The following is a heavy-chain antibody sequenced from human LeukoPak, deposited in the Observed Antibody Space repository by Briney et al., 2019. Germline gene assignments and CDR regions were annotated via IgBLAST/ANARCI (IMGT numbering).Heavy chain of an antibody. Sequence: PSETLSLTCAAYGGSFSDYYWTWIRQPPEKGLEWIGEINHSGSTNYNPSLKSRVSVSVDTSKNQFSLKVTSVTAADTAVYYCARDTRCSGSCLVEYWGQGTLVTVSS. CDR2: INHSGST. CDR3: ARDTRCSGSCLVEY. V-gene: IGHV4-34*01. J-gene: IGHJ4*02. CDR1: GGSFSDYY. D-gene: IGHD2-15*01.